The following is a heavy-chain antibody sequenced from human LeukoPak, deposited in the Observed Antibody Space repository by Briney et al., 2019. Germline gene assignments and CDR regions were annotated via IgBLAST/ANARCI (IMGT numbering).Heavy chain of an antibody. CDR2: INWSGGST. Sequence: PGGSLRLSCAASGFTFDDYGMNWVRQVPGKGLEWVSSINWSGGSTGYADSVKGRFTISRDNAKNSLYLQMNSLRAEDTALYYCARAVKGGDYGGGYFEYWGQGTLVTVSS. D-gene: IGHD4-17*01. V-gene: IGHV3-20*04. J-gene: IGHJ4*02. CDR3: ARAVKGGDYGGGYFEY. CDR1: GFTFDDYG.